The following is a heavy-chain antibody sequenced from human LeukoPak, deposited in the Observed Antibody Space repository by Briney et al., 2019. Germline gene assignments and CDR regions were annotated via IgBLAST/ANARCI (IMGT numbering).Heavy chain of an antibody. J-gene: IGHJ4*02. CDR3: AIPPPMTTVTTFDY. CDR2: IYPGDSDT. CDR1: GYSFTSYW. D-gene: IGHD4-11*01. V-gene: IGHV5-51*01. Sequence: KIGESLKISCKGSGYSFTSYWIGWVRQMPGKGLEWMGIIYPGDSDTRYSPSFQGQVTISADKSISTTYLQWSSLGAEDTAVYYCAIPPPMTTVTTFDYWGQGTLVTVSS.